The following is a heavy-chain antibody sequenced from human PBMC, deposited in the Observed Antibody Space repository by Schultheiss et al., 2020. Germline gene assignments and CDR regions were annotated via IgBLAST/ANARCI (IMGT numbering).Heavy chain of an antibody. V-gene: IGHV4-4*07. J-gene: IGHJ4*02. Sequence: SETLSLTCTVSGGSISSYYWSWIRQPAGKGLEWIGRIYTSGSTNYNPSLKSRVTMSVDTSKNQFSLKLSSVTAADTAVYYCARDYCSGTSCYYYFDYWGQGTLVTVSS. CDR1: GGSISSYY. CDR2: IYTSGST. CDR3: ARDYCSGTSCYYYFDY. D-gene: IGHD2-2*01.